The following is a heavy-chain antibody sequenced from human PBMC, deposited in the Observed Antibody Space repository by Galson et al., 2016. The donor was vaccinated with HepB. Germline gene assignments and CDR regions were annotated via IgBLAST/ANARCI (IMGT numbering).Heavy chain of an antibody. J-gene: IGHJ6*02. CDR2: IYAGGRT. CDR1: GFMFSDHY. CDR3: TRDGRMDV. V-gene: IGHV3-53*01. Sequence: SLRLSCAASGFMFSDHYMSWVRQAPGKGLEWVSVIYAGGRTFYGDSAKGRFTLSGDNSKNTFYLQMRSLGVEDTGVYYCTRDGRMDVWGPGTTVIVSS.